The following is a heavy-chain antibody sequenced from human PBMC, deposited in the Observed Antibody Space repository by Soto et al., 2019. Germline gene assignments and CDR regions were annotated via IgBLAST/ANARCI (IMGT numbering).Heavy chain of an antibody. D-gene: IGHD4-17*01. J-gene: IGHJ4*02. Sequence: SETLSLTCTVSGGSISRSNYHWTWIRQPPGKGLEWIGSGTTNYNPSPGGRVTISVDTSKNQFSLKVYSVTAADTATYYCATYGGDTGRFDYWGQGTLVTVSS. CDR2: SGTT. CDR3: ATYGGDTGRFDY. CDR1: GGSISRSNYH. V-gene: IGHV4-39*01.